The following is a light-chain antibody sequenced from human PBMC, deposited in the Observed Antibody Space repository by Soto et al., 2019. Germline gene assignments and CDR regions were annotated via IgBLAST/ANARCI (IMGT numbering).Light chain of an antibody. V-gene: IGLV3-21*02. CDR3: HVWDNDSRHVV. Sequence: SYELTQPPTVSVAPGQTARITCGGSNIETKTVHWLQQRSGQAPVLVIYDDNDRPSGIPERFSGSKSGNTATLTITRVEVGDEADYYCHVWDNDSRHVVFGGGTKLTVL. CDR1: NIETKT. CDR2: DDN. J-gene: IGLJ2*01.